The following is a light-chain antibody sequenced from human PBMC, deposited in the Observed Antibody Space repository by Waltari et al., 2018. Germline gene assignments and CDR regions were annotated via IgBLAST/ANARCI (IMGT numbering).Light chain of an antibody. CDR3: AAWDDSLSGWV. Sequence: QSVLTQPPSASGTPGQRVTISCSGRSSNIGNNLVYLYQQFPGTAPKVLIYRSNQRPAGGPDRCAGSKAGTAGSLAISGLRSEDEADYYCAAWDDSLSGWVFGGGTKVTVL. J-gene: IGLJ3*02. CDR1: SSNIGNNL. V-gene: IGLV1-47*01. CDR2: RSN.